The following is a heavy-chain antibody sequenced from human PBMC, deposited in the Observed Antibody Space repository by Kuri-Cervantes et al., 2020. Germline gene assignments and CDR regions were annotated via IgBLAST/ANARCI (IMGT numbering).Heavy chain of an antibody. V-gene: IGHV4-34*01. CDR1: GGSLSGYY. CDR3: ARVIRYGDYHSRMYYFDY. CDR2: INHSGST. Sequence: SETLSLTCAVYGGSLSGYYWSWIRQPPGKGLEWIGEINHSGSTKYNPSLKSRVTISVDTSKNQFSLKLRSVTAADTAVYYCARVIRYGDYHSRMYYFDYWGQGTLVTVSS. D-gene: IGHD4-17*01. J-gene: IGHJ4*02.